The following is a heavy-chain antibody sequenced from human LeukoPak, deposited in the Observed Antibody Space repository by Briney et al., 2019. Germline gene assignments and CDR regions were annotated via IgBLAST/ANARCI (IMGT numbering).Heavy chain of an antibody. V-gene: IGHV4-34*01. CDR3: ARLPHYDFWSGYSPDDFDI. CDR1: GGSFSGYY. J-gene: IGHJ3*02. CDR2: INHSGST. Sequence: SETLSLTCAVYGGSFSGYYWSWIRQPPGKGLEWIGEINHSGSTNYNPSLKSRVTISVDTSKNQFSLKLSSVTAADTAVYYCARLPHYDFWSGYSPDDFDIWGPGTMVTVSA. D-gene: IGHD3-3*01.